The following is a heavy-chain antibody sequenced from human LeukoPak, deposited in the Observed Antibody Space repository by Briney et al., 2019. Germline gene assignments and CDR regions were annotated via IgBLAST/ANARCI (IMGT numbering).Heavy chain of an antibody. V-gene: IGHV3-21*01. CDR1: GFTFSSYS. J-gene: IGHJ4*02. Sequence: KPGGSLRLSRAASGFTFSSYSMNWVRQAPGKGLEWVSSISSSSSYIYYADSVKGRFTISRDNAKNSLYLQMNSLRAEDTAVYYCARGKGIAVAGLDYWGQGTLVTVSS. D-gene: IGHD6-19*01. CDR2: ISSSSSYI. CDR3: ARGKGIAVAGLDY.